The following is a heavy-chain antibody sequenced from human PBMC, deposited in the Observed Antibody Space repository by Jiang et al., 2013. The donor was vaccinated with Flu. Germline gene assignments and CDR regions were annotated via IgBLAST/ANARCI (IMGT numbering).Heavy chain of an antibody. J-gene: IGHJ3*02. V-gene: IGHV2-5*02. CDR2: IYWDDDK. CDR3: AHSRTTVSLHDAFDI. D-gene: IGHD4-17*01. Sequence: IYWDDDKRYSPSLKSRLTITKDTSKNQVVLTMTNMDPVDTATYYCAHSRTTVSLHDAFDIWGQGTMVTVSS.